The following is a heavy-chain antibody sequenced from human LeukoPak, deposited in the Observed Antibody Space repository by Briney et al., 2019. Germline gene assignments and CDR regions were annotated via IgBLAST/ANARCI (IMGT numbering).Heavy chain of an antibody. J-gene: IGHJ1*01. CDR2: IYYSGST. CDR3: ANGRHGYNPEH. Sequence: SETLSLTCTVSGVSISSYYWSWLRQPPGKGLEGIGYIYYSGSTNYNPSLKSRVTISVDTSKNQFSLKLSSVTAADTAVYYCANGRHGYNPEHWGQGTLVTVSS. D-gene: IGHD5-24*01. V-gene: IGHV4-59*01. CDR1: GVSISSYY.